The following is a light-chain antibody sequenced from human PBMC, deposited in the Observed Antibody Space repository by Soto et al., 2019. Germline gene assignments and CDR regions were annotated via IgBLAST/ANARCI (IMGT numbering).Light chain of an antibody. CDR2: GAS. V-gene: IGKV3-15*01. CDR1: QSVSNSY. Sequence: ESVLTQSPGTLSLSPGERATLSCRASQSVSNSYFAWYQQKPGQAPRLLIYGASTRATGIPARFSGSGSRTEFTLTISSLQSEDFAVYYCQQYNNWPPITFGQGTRLEIK. CDR3: QQYNNWPPIT. J-gene: IGKJ5*01.